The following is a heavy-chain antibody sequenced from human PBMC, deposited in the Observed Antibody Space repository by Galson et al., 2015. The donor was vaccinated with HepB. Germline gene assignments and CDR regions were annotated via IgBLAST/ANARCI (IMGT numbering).Heavy chain of an antibody. J-gene: IGHJ4*02. CDR3: ARAPLGIVVVPAGFDY. Sequence: SLRLSCAASGFTFSSYGMHWVRQAPGKGLEWVAVISYDGSNKYYADSVKGRFTISRDNSKNTLYLQMNSLRAEDTAVYYCARAPLGIVVVPAGFDYWGQGTLVTVSS. D-gene: IGHD2-2*01. V-gene: IGHV3-30*03. CDR1: GFTFSSYG. CDR2: ISYDGSNK.